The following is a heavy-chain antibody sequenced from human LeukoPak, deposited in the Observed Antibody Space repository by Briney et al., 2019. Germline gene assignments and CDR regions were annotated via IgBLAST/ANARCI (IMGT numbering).Heavy chain of an antibody. CDR1: GFTFSSYW. J-gene: IGHJ4*02. D-gene: IGHD3-10*01. CDR3: ARDLAGHYYGSGNSFDY. V-gene: IGHV3-7*01. CDR2: IKQDGSEK. Sequence: PGGSLRLSCAASGFTFSSYWMSWVRQAPGKGLEWVANIKQDGSEKYYVDSVKGQFTISRDNAKNSLLLRMDSLRAEDTAVYYCARDLAGHYYGSGNSFDYWGQGTQVTVS.